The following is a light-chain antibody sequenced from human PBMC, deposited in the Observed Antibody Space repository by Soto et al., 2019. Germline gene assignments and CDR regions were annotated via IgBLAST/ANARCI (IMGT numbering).Light chain of an antibody. CDR2: WAS. Sequence: DIVMTQSPDSLAVSLGERASINCKASQRVVFRSNNKNYLAWYQQKPGQPPKLLIYWASTRESGVPDRFSGSGSGTDFTLTISSLQAEDVALYYCQQYYSLPLIFGGGTKVDIK. CDR1: QRVVFRSNNKNY. CDR3: QQYYSLPLI. V-gene: IGKV4-1*01. J-gene: IGKJ4*01.